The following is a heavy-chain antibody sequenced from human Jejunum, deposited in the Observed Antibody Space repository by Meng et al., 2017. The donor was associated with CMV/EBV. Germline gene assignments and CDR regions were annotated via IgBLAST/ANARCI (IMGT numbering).Heavy chain of an antibody. D-gene: IGHD2/OR15-2a*01. J-gene: IGHJ4*02. V-gene: IGHV3-23*03. CDR3: AQYCSSTSCSLRASDY. Sequence: FAFGSDAMSLLRPAPGKGLEWVALIYSPDNPYSADSVKGRFTISRDNSKHTLYLQMNSLRAEDTAVYYCAQYCSSTSCSLRASDYWGQGTLVTVSS. CDR1: FAFGSDA. CDR2: IYSPDNP.